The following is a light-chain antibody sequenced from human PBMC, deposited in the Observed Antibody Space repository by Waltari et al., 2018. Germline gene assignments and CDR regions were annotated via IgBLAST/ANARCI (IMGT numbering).Light chain of an antibody. J-gene: IGLJ2*01. V-gene: IGLV3-25*03. CDR3: QSVDSNGPV. CDR2: KDS. Sequence: SYELTQPPSVSVSPGQTARITCSGDALPKPYVYWYQQKPGQAPVMVIYKDSERPSGIPERFSGSSSGTTVTLTISGVQAEDEADYYCQSVDSNGPVFGGGTKVTVL. CDR1: ALPKPY.